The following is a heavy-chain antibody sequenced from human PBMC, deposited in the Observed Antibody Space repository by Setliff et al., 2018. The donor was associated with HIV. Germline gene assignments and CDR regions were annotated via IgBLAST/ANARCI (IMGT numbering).Heavy chain of an antibody. J-gene: IGHJ4*02. Sequence: ASVKVSCKASGYTFTSYALHWVRQAPGQRLEWMGWLNAGNGDTKYSQNFQDRVAITRDTSASTAYMELSSLGSEDTAVYYCARAQTYYSDSSGYYSQYWGQGTLVTVSS. CDR3: ARAQTYYSDSSGYYSQY. V-gene: IGHV1-3*01. CDR1: GYTFTSYA. CDR2: LNAGNGDT. D-gene: IGHD3-22*01.